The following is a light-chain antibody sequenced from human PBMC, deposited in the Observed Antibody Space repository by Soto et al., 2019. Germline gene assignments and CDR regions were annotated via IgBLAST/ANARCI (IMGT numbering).Light chain of an antibody. J-gene: IGKJ5*01. CDR1: QDIANY. CDR3: QQYDNLPVT. Sequence: EIQMTQSTSSLSASVGDRVSSTYQASQDIANYLNWYRQKAGRAPKFLIYDASNLETGVPSRFSGSGSGTDFTFTISSLQPGDIATYYCQQYDNLPVTFGLGTRLEIK. V-gene: IGKV1-33*01. CDR2: DAS.